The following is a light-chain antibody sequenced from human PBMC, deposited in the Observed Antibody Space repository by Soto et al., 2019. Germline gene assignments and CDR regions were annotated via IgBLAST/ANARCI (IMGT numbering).Light chain of an antibody. CDR3: QQYSDYSS. CDR2: AAS. Sequence: IQMTQSPSSLSSSVGDRVTIACRASQGISTYLAWYQQKPGKVPKLLIYAASTLLSGVPSRFSGSGSGTEFTLTISSLRPEDFATYYYQQYSDYSSFGHGTKVDIK. CDR1: QGISTY. V-gene: IGKV1-27*01. J-gene: IGKJ1*01.